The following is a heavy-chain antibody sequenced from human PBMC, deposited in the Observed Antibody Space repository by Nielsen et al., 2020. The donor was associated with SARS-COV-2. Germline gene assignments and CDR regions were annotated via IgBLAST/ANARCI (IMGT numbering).Heavy chain of an antibody. V-gene: IGHV1-18*01. J-gene: IGHJ4*02. CDR1: GYTFTAYA. Sequence: ASVKVSCKASGYTFTAYAIHWVRQDPGQRLEWMGWISAYNGNTNYAQKLQGRVTMTTDTSTSTAYMELRSLRSEDTAVYYCATVGPSYYDSSGYYYWGQGSLVTVSS. CDR3: ATVGPSYYDSSGYYY. D-gene: IGHD3-22*01. CDR2: ISAYNGNT.